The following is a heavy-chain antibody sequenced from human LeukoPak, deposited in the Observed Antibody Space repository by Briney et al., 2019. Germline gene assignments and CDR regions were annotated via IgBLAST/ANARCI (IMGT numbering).Heavy chain of an antibody. J-gene: IGHJ4*02. CDR3: ARDDVWRGDYALDY. Sequence: GGSLRLSCAASGFTFNDYYMSWIRQAPGEGLEWISYISGSGDRIYYADSVKGRFTISRDNAKNSLYLQMNSLRAEDTAVYYCARDDVWRGDYALDYWGQGTLVTVSS. CDR2: ISGSGDRI. CDR1: GFTFNDYY. D-gene: IGHD4-17*01. V-gene: IGHV3-11*04.